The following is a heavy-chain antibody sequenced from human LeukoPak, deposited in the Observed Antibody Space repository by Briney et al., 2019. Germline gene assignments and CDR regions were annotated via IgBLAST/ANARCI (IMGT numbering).Heavy chain of an antibody. J-gene: IGHJ4*02. Sequence: GSLRLSCAASGFPFSSHGMHWVRQAPGKGLEWVAYIRQEGRDTYYADSVKGRFSISRDDSKYTVNLEMNSLRTEDMALYYCARDFNWGFDYWGQGTLVSVSS. CDR2: IRQEGRDT. CDR1: GFPFSSHG. CDR3: ARDFNWGFDY. V-gene: IGHV3-30*02. D-gene: IGHD7-27*01.